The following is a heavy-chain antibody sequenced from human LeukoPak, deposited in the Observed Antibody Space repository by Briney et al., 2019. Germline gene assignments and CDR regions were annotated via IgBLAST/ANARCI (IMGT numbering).Heavy chain of an antibody. CDR3: ARALFPPLDY. D-gene: IGHD2/OR15-2a*01. V-gene: IGHV3-48*03. Sequence: GGSLRLSCAASGFTLSSYEMNWVRQAPGKGLEWVSYISSSGSTIYYADSVKGRFTISRDNAKNSLYLQMNSLRAEDTAVYYCARALFPPLDYWGQGTLVTVSS. CDR2: ISSSGSTI. J-gene: IGHJ4*02. CDR1: GFTLSSYE.